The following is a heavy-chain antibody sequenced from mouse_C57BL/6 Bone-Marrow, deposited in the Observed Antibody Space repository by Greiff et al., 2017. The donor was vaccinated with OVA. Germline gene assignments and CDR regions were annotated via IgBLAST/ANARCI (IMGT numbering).Heavy chain of an antibody. CDR2: IDPENGDT. J-gene: IGHJ2*01. D-gene: IGHD1-1*01. Sequence: DVKLQESGAELVRPGASVKLSCTASGFNIKDDYMHWVKQRPEQGLEWIGWIDPENGDTEYASKFQGKATITADTSSNTAYLQLSSLTSEDTAVYYCTKLRPLDYWGQGTTLTVSS. CDR3: TKLRPLDY. CDR1: GFNIKDDY. V-gene: IGHV14-4*01.